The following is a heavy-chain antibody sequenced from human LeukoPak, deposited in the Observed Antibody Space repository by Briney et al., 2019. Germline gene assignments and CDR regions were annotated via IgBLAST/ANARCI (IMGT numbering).Heavy chain of an antibody. CDR3: AKNEDSGYDVPGY. Sequence: GGSLRLSCAASGFTFGSYAMSWVRQAPGKGLEWVSAISGSGGSTYYADSVKGRFTISRDNSKNTLYLQMNSLRAEDTAVYYCAKNEDSGYDVPGYWGQGTLVTVSS. J-gene: IGHJ4*02. V-gene: IGHV3-23*01. CDR2: ISGSGGST. CDR1: GFTFGSYA. D-gene: IGHD5-12*01.